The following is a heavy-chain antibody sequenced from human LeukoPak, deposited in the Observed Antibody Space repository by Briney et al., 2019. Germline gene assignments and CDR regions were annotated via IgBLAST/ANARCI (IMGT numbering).Heavy chain of an antibody. V-gene: IGHV3-7*01. D-gene: IGHD5-18*01. CDR3: ARYGYSHGMDV. J-gene: IGHJ6*02. Sequence: GGSLRLSCAASGFTFINYWMSWVRQAPGKGLEWVANIKQDGSEEYYVDSVKGRFTISRDNAKNSLYLQMNSLRAEDTAVYYCARYGYSHGMDVWGQGTTVTVSS. CDR1: GFTFINYW. CDR2: IKQDGSEE.